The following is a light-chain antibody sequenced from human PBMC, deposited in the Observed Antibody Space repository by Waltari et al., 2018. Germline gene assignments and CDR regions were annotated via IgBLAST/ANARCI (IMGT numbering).Light chain of an antibody. CDR3: AAWDDSLSGLV. J-gene: IGLJ3*02. Sequence: QSVLTQPPSASGTPGQTVTISCNGRSSNIGRNLVYCYQQLPGTSPKLLIFKNNQRPSGVPDRFSDSKSGTSASLAINGLRSEDEADYYCAAWDDSLSGLVLGGGTKVTVL. CDR2: KNN. CDR1: SSNIGRNL. V-gene: IGLV1-47*01.